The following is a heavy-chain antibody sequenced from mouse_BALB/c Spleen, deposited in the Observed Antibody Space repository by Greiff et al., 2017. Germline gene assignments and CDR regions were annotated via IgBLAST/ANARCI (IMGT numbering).Heavy chain of an antibody. CDR1: GFTFSSYT. D-gene: IGHD1-1*02. V-gene: IGHV5-12-2*01. J-gene: IGHJ4*01. CDR3: ARHRPMDALDY. CDR2: ISNGGGST. Sequence: EVKLMESGGGLVQPGGSLKLSCAASGFTFSSYTMSWVRQTPEKRLEWVAYISNGGGSTYYPDTVKGRFTISRDNAKNTLYLQMSSLKSEDTAMYYCARHRPMDALDYGGQGTSVTVS.